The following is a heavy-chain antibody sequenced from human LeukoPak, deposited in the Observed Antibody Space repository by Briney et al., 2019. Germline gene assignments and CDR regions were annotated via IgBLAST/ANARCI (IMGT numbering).Heavy chain of an antibody. V-gene: IGHV3-30*18. D-gene: IGHD6-6*01. CDR3: AKDYSSSSFFDY. CDR1: GFTFSSYS. J-gene: IGHJ4*02. Sequence: GGSLRLSCAASGFTFSSYSMNWVRQAPGKGLEWVAVISYDGSNKYYADSVKGRFTISRDNSKNTLYLQMNSLRAEDTAVYYCAKDYSSSSFFDYWGQGTLVTVSS. CDR2: ISYDGSNK.